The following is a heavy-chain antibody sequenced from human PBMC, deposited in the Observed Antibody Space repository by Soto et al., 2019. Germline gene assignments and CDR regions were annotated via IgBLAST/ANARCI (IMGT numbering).Heavy chain of an antibody. V-gene: IGHV1-46*01. CDR3: ARGQQLGTWGFLDD. D-gene: IGHD6-13*01. Sequence: ASVKVSCKTSGYAFTTYYLHWVRQAPGQGLEWVGVINPSTGNAEYAQRFQGRITMTRDTSTNTVYMFLSSLTSEDTAVYYCARGQQLGTWGFLDDWGLGTLVTVSS. J-gene: IGHJ1*01. CDR2: INPSTGNA. CDR1: GYAFTTYY.